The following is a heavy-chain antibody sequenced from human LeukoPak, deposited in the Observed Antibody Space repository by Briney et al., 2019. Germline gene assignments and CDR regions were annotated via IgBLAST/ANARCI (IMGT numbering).Heavy chain of an antibody. CDR1: GYTFTGYY. Sequence: GASVKVSCKASGYTFTGYYMHWVRQAPGQGLEWMGWINPNSGGTNYAQKFQGRVTMTRDTSISTAYMELSRLRSDDTAVYYCARVGGGVPPAEYFQHWGQGTLVTVSS. J-gene: IGHJ1*01. CDR2: INPNSGGT. V-gene: IGHV1-2*02. D-gene: IGHD3-16*01. CDR3: ARVGGGVPPAEYFQH.